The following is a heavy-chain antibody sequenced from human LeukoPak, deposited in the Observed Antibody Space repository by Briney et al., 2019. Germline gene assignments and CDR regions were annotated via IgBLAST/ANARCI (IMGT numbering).Heavy chain of an antibody. Sequence: SETLSLTCAVYGGSFSGYYWSWIRQPPGKGLEWIGEINHSGSTNYNPSLKSRVTISVDTSENQFSLKLSSVTAADTAVYYCARTESSSWYFYGMDVWGQGTTVTVSS. D-gene: IGHD6-13*01. J-gene: IGHJ6*02. CDR2: INHSGST. V-gene: IGHV4-34*01. CDR1: GGSFSGYY. CDR3: ARTESSSWYFYGMDV.